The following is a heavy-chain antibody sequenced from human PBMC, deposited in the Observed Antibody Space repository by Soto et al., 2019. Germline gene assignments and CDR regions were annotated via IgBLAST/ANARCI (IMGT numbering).Heavy chain of an antibody. J-gene: IGHJ4*02. Sequence: PGGSLRLSCAASGFTFSSYAMHWVRQAPGKGLEWVAVISYDGSNKYYADSVKGRFTISRDNSKNTLYLQMNSLRAEYTAVYYCSRVSITDYIDYWGQGTLVIVSS. CDR1: GFTFSSYA. CDR3: SRVSITDYIDY. D-gene: IGHD3-10*01. V-gene: IGHV3-30-3*01. CDR2: ISYDGSNK.